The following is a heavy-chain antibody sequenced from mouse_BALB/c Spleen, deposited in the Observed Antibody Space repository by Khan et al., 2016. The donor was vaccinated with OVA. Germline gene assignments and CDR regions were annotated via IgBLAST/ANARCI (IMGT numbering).Heavy chain of an antibody. CDR1: GYTFTDYY. J-gene: IGHJ3*01. V-gene: IGHV1-77*01. CDR3: AREWAAWFPY. CDR2: IYAGSDNT. Sequence: QIQLVQSGAELARPGASVTLSCKASGYTFTDYYINWMRQRTGQGLEWIGEIYAGSDNTYYNEKFKGKATLTADKASSTDYMPPSSLTSEDSAVSFCAREWAAWFPYWGQGTLVTVSA.